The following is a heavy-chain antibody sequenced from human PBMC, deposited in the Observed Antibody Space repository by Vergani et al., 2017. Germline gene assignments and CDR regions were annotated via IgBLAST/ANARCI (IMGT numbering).Heavy chain of an antibody. V-gene: IGHV3-23*01. CDR2: ISGQNFRT. CDR1: GFTFTAHG. Sequence: EVQLLESGGGSAQPGESLRLSCVASGFTFTAHGLNWVRQAPGKGLEWVSGISGQNFRTHYADSVKGRFTISRVDSKNTVYLQSNSLGAEYTAFYFCAVLYCDDGFSPFWGQGTLVTVSS. D-gene: IGHD2-21*01. J-gene: IGHJ4*02. CDR3: AVLYCDDGFSPF.